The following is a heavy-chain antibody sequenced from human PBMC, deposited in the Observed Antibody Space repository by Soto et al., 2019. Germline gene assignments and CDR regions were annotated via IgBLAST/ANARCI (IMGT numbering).Heavy chain of an antibody. CDR1: GGTFSSYA. J-gene: IGHJ4*02. CDR2: IIPIFGTA. D-gene: IGHD3-22*01. V-gene: IGHV1-69*13. Sequence: SVKVSCKASGGTFSSYAISWVRQAPGQGLEWMGGIIPIFGTANYAQKFQGRVTITADESTSTAYMELSSLRSEDTAVYYCARNNYYDSSGYWVYWGQGTLVTVSS. CDR3: ARNNYYDSSGYWVY.